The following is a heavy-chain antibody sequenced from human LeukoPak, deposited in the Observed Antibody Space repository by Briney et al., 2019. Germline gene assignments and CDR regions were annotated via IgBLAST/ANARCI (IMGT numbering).Heavy chain of an antibody. CDR2: ISAYNGNT. V-gene: IGHV1-18*01. CDR3: ARDRYYYDSSGHRAFDI. CDR1: GYTFTSYG. Sequence: ASVTVSCKASGYTFTSYGISWVRQAPGQGLEWMGWISAYNGNTNYAQKLQGRVTMTTDTSTSTAYTELRSLRSDDTAVYYCARDRYYYDSSGHRAFDIWGQGTMVTVSS. J-gene: IGHJ3*02. D-gene: IGHD3-22*01.